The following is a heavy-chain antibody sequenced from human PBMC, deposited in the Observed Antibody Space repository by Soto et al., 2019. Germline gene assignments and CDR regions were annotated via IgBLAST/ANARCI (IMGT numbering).Heavy chain of an antibody. D-gene: IGHD6-13*01. CDR1: GFTFSSYA. CDR3: ARDMYSSSWYFYYYGMDV. Sequence: EVQLLESGGGLVQPGGSLRVSCAASGFTFSSYAMSWVRQAPGKGLEWVSAISGSGGSTYYADSVKGRFTISRDNSKNTLYLQMHSLRAEDTAVYYCARDMYSSSWYFYYYGMDVWGQGTTVTVYS. J-gene: IGHJ6*02. V-gene: IGHV3-23*01. CDR2: ISGSGGST.